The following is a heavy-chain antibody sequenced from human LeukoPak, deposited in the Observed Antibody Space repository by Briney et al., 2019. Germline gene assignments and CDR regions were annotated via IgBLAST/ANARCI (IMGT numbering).Heavy chain of an antibody. CDR2: ISSSSSYI. CDR3: ARDRYYYDSSGYYPFGDY. D-gene: IGHD3-22*01. J-gene: IGHJ4*02. V-gene: IGHV3-21*01. CDR1: GFTFSSYS. Sequence: SGGSLRLSCAASGFTFSSYSMNWVRQAPGKGLEWVSSISSSSSYIYYADSVKGRFTISRDNAKNSLYLQMNNLRAEDTAVYYCARDRYYYDSSGYYPFGDYWGQGTLVTVSS.